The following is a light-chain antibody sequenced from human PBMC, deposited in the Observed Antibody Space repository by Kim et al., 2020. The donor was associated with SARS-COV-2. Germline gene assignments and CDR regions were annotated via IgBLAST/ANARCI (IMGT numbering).Light chain of an antibody. CDR2: DAS. Sequence: EIVLTQSPATLSLSPGERATLSCRASQSVSIYLAWYQQKPGQAPRLLIYDASNRATGIPARFTGSGSGTDFSLTISSLEPEDFAVYYCQQLNNWPLTFGGGTKVDIK. CDR3: QQLNNWPLT. CDR1: QSVSIY. J-gene: IGKJ4*01. V-gene: IGKV3-11*01.